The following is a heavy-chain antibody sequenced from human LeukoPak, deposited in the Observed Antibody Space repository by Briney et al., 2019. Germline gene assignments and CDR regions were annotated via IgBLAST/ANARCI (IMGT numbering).Heavy chain of an antibody. CDR2: ISSSSTYI. CDR3: ARDRGLAVAGTGAFDI. Sequence: PGGSLRLSCAASGFTFRSYAMNWVRQAPGKGLEWVSSISSSSTYIHYADSVKGRFTISRDNAKNSLYLQMSSLRAEDTAIYYCARDRGLAVAGTGAFDIWGQGTMVTVSS. D-gene: IGHD6-19*01. V-gene: IGHV3-21*04. CDR1: GFTFRSYA. J-gene: IGHJ3*02.